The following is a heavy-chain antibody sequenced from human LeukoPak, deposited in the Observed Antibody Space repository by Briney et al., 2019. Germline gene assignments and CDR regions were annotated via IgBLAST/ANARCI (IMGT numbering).Heavy chain of an antibody. CDR2: IYTSGST. CDR3: AGTNTCYYDSSGYYGLRLGAFDI. CDR1: GGSISSYY. Sequence: ASETLSLTCTVSGGSISSYYWSWIRQPAGKGLEWIGRIYTSGSTNYNPSLKSRVTMSVDTSKNQFSLKLSSVTAADTAVYYCAGTNTCYYDSSGYYGLRLGAFDIWGQGTMVTVSS. D-gene: IGHD3-22*01. J-gene: IGHJ3*02. V-gene: IGHV4-4*07.